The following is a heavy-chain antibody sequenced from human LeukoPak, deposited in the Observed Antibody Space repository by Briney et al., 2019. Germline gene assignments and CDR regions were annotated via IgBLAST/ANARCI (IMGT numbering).Heavy chain of an antibody. CDR3: AREWSIDAFDI. CDR2: IYSGGST. J-gene: IGHJ3*02. CDR1: GFTVSSNY. Sequence: GGSLRLSCAASGFTVSSNYMSWVRQAPGKGLKWVSVIYSGGSTYYADSMKGRFTISRDNSKNTLYLQMNSLRAEDTAVYYCAREWSIDAFDIWGQGTMVTVSS. V-gene: IGHV3-53*01. D-gene: IGHD2-8*02.